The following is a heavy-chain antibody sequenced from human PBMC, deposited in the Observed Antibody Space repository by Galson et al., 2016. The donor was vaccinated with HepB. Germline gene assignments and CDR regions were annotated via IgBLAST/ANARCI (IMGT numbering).Heavy chain of an antibody. V-gene: IGHV1-18*01. Sequence: SVKVSCKASGFTFRNSIINRVRQAPGQGLEWVGWINVHAGNTHHGQILHDRVTFTTDPSKNTAHMELRSLTSDDTAVYYCARGAAHCVGDCLDYLGQGTLVTVSS. J-gene: IGHJ4*02. CDR2: INVHAGNT. CDR1: GFTFRNSI. CDR3: ARGAAHCVGDCLDY. D-gene: IGHD2-21*02.